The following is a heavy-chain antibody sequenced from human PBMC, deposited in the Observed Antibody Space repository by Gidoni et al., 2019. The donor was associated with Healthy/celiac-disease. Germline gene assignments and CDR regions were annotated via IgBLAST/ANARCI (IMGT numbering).Heavy chain of an antibody. CDR1: GFTVSSNY. D-gene: IGHD3-22*01. CDR2: IYSGGST. Sequence: EVQLVESGGGLIQPGGSLRRSCAASGFTVSSNYMSWVRQAPGKGLEWVSVIYSGGSTYYADSVKGRFTISRDNSKNTLYLQMNSLRAEDTAVYYCARDLTTAPFGGGMDVWGQGTTVTVSS. V-gene: IGHV3-53*01. CDR3: ARDLTTAPFGGGMDV. J-gene: IGHJ6*02.